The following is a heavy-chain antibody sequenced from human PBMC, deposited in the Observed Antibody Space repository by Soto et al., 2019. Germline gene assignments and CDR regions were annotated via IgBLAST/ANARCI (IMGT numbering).Heavy chain of an antibody. J-gene: IGHJ4*02. CDR2: IYHSGST. V-gene: IGHV4-30-2*01. CDR3: AKFSLTTAHFDY. Sequence: PLSLTCVVSGDSVSRGGYSWSWIRQPPGKGLEWIGNIYHSGSTYYNPSLKSRVTISEDRSKNQISLKLSSVTAADTAVYYCAKFSLTTAHFDYWGQGTLVTVSS. CDR1: GDSVSRGGYS. D-gene: IGHD4-17*01.